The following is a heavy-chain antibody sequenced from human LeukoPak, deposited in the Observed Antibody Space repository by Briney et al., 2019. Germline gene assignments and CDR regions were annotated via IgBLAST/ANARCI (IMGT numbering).Heavy chain of an antibody. CDR2: IYYSGST. CDR1: GGSISSSSYY. D-gene: IGHD3-3*01. Sequence: SETLSLTCTVSGGSISSSSYYWGWIRQPPGKGLEWIGSIYYSGSTYYNPSLKSRVTISVDTSKNQFSLKLSSVTAADTAVYYCAIDSGTYDFWSGSRNWFDPWGQGTLVTVSS. J-gene: IGHJ5*02. CDR3: AIDSGTYDFWSGSRNWFDP. V-gene: IGHV4-39*07.